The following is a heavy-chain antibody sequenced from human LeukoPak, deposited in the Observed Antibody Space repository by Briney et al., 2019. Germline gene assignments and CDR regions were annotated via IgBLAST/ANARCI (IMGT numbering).Heavy chain of an antibody. CDR2: IWYDGSNK. J-gene: IGHJ3*02. Sequence: PGGSLRLSCAVSGFTFSTYGMHWVRQAPGKGLEWVAAIWYDGSNKYYADSVKGRLNISRDTSKNTLYLEMNSMRDEDTAVYYCARESRITMVRELTGRTDAFDIWGQGTMVTVSS. CDR1: GFTFSTYG. V-gene: IGHV3-33*01. D-gene: IGHD3-10*01. CDR3: ARESRITMVRELTGRTDAFDI.